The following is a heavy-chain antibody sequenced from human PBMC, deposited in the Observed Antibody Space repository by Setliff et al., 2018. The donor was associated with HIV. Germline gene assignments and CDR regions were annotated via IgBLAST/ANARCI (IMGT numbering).Heavy chain of an antibody. CDR1: GGSISSGSYY. CDR2: IYTSGST. V-gene: IGHV4-61*09. Sequence: SETLSLTCTVSGGSISSGSYYWNWIRQPAGKGLEWIGHIYTSGSTNYNPSLKSRVTISVDTSTNQFSLKLSSVTAADTAVYYCARGRRSSGWYVYHWGQGTLVTV. D-gene: IGHD6-19*01. CDR3: ARGRRSSGWYVYH. J-gene: IGHJ4*02.